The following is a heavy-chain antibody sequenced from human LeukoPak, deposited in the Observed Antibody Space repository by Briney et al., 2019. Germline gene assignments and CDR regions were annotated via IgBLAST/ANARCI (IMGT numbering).Heavy chain of an antibody. D-gene: IGHD3-9*01. CDR3: ASDATYYDILIGYFDY. J-gene: IGHJ4*02. CDR1: GLTFSSYS. V-gene: IGHV3-21*01. Sequence: GGSLRLSCAASGLTFSSYSMNWVRQAPGKGLEWVSSISSSSSYIYYADSVKGRFTISRDNAKNSLYLQMNSLRAEDTAVYYCASDATYYDILIGYFDYWGQGTLVTVSS. CDR2: ISSSSSYI.